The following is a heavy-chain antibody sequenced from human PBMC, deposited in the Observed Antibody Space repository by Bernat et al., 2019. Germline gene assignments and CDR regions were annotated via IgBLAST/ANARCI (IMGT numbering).Heavy chain of an antibody. CDR2: ISGSSSYI. D-gene: IGHD3-3*01. CDR3: ARDRGNDFWSGYYTGSRTRAFDI. V-gene: IGHV3-21*01. Sequence: EVQLVESGGGLVKPGGSLRLSCAASGFTFSSYSMNWVRQAPGKGLEWVSSISGSSSYIYYSDSVKGRFTISRDNAKNSLYLQMNSLRAEDTAVYYCARDRGNDFWSGYYTGSRTRAFDIWGQGTMVTVSS. CDR1: GFTFSSYS. J-gene: IGHJ3*02.